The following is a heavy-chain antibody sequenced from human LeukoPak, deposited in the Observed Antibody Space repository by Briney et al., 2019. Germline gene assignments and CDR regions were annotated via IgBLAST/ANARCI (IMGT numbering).Heavy chain of an antibody. J-gene: IGHJ5*02. CDR1: GYTFTSYD. D-gene: IGHD2-2*01. V-gene: IGHV1-8*01. Sequence: GASVKVSCKASGYTFTSYDINWVRQATGQGLEWMGWMNPNSGNTGYAQKFQGRVTMTRNTSISTAYMELSSLRSEDTAVYYCATEYCSSTSCYRFDPWGQGTLVTVSS. CDR2: MNPNSGNT. CDR3: ATEYCSSTSCYRFDP.